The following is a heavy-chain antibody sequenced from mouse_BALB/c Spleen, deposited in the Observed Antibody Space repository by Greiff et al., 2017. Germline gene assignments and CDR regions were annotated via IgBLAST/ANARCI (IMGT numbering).Heavy chain of an antibody. CDR3: ARGFYAMDY. V-gene: IGHV1-54*01. J-gene: IGHJ4*01. CDR2: INPGSGGT. Sequence: VKLMESGAELVRPGTSVKVSCKASGYAFTNYLIEWVKQRPGQGLEWIGVINPGSGGTNYNEKFKGKATLTADKSSSTAYMQLSSLTSDDSAVYFCARGFYAMDYWGQGTSVTVSS. CDR1: GYAFTNYL.